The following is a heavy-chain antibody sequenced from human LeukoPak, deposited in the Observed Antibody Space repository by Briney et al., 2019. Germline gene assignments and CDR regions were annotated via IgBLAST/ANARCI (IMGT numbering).Heavy chain of an antibody. V-gene: IGHV4-34*01. J-gene: IGHJ3*02. Sequence: SETLSLTCAAYGGSFSGYYWSWIRQPPGKGLEWIGEINHSGSTNYNPSLKSRVTISVDTFKNQFSLKLSSVTAADTAVYYCASLDSKGSYAFDIWGQGTMVTVSS. CDR3: ASLDSKGSYAFDI. CDR2: INHSGST. CDR1: GGSFSGYY. D-gene: IGHD3-22*01.